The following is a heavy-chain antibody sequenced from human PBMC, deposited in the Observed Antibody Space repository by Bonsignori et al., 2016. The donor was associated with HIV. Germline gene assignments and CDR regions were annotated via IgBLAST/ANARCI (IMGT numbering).Heavy chain of an antibody. CDR3: AKDILQGYDFWSGYFDY. V-gene: IGHV3-23*01. J-gene: IGHJ4*02. D-gene: IGHD3-3*01. CDR2: ISGSGGST. Sequence: VRQMPGKGLEWVLAISGSGGSTYYADSVKGRFTISRDNSKNTLYLQMNSLRAEDTAVYYCAKDILQGYDFWSGYFDYWGQGTLVTVSS.